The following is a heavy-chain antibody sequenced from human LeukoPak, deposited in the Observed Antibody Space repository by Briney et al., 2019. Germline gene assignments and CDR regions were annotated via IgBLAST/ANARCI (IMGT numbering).Heavy chain of an antibody. J-gene: IGHJ4*02. CDR1: GFTFSSYG. V-gene: IGHV3-23*01. CDR3: AKVPKQRGYSGYDHD. D-gene: IGHD5-12*01. CDR2: ISGSGGST. Sequence: GGSLRLSCAASGFTFSSYGMHWVRQAPGKGLEWVSAISGSGGSTYYADSVKGRFTISRDNSKNTLYLQMNSLRAEDTAVYYCAKVPKQRGYSGYDHDWGQGTLVTVSS.